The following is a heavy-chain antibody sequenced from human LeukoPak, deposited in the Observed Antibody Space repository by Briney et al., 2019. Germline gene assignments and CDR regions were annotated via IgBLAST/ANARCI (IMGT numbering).Heavy chain of an antibody. CDR2: INHSGST. J-gene: IGHJ3*02. CDR3: ARDLYSYGTIDI. D-gene: IGHD5-18*01. V-gene: IGHV4-34*01. Sequence: PSETLSLTCAVYSGSFSGYYWSWIRQPPGKGLEWIGEINHSGSTNYNPSLKSRVTISVDTSKNQFSLKLSSVSAADTAVDYCARDLYSYGTIDIWGQGTMVTVSS. CDR1: SGSFSGYY.